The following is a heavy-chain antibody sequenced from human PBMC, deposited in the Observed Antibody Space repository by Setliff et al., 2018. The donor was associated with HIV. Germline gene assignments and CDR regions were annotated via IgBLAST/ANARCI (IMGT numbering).Heavy chain of an antibody. V-gene: IGHV1-69*10. CDR2: VITILDIT. CDR1: GGTSNTYA. CDR3: AGPRGDEAFDI. Sequence: SVKVPCKASGGTSNTYAINWVLQAPGPGLEWMGQVITILDITSYAQKFKGRVTITADESTNPMYMELSSLRSDDTAVYYCAGPRGDEAFDIWGQGTMVTVSS. J-gene: IGHJ3*02. D-gene: IGHD3-10*01.